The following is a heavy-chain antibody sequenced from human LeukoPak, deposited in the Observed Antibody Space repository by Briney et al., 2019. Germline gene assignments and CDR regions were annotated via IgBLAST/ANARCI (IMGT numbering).Heavy chain of an antibody. CDR1: GFTVSRNY. CDR3: ARTSGYPYNFDN. J-gene: IGHJ4*02. D-gene: IGHD3-22*01. V-gene: IGHV3-53*01. Sequence: PGGSLTLSCAASGFTVSRNYMTWVRQAPRKGLEWVSVIYSGGATYYADSVKGRFTISRDNSKNTLYLQMNSLRAEDTAVYYCARTSGYPYNFDNWGQGTLVTVSS. CDR2: IYSGGAT.